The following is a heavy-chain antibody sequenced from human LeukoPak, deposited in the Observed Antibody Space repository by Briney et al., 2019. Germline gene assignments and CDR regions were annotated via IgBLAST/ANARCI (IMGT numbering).Heavy chain of an antibody. CDR2: LSGSGGRT. D-gene: IGHD3-22*01. V-gene: IGHV3-23*01. CDR3: AKDPGYYDSSDYGPPDAFDI. CDR1: GFTFSSYA. J-gene: IGHJ3*02. Sequence: PGGSLRLSCAASGFTFSSYAMSWVRQAPGKGLEGVPGLSGSGGRTYNADSVKGRFTISRDNSKNTLYLQMNSLRAEDTAVYYCAKDPGYYDSSDYGPPDAFDIWGQGTMVTVSS.